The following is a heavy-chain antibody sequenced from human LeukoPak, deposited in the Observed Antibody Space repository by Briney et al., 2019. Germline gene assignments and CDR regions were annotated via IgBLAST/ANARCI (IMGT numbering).Heavy chain of an antibody. V-gene: IGHV4-59*01. CDR1: GGSISSYY. CDR3: ASGPLGFGAFPFDY. Sequence: PSETLSLTCTVSGGSISSYYWSWIRQPPGKGLEWIGYIYYSGSTNYNPSLKSRVTISVDTSKNQFSLKLSSVTAADTAVYYCASGPLGFGAFPFDYWGQGTLVTVSS. D-gene: IGHD3-10*01. J-gene: IGHJ4*02. CDR2: IYYSGST.